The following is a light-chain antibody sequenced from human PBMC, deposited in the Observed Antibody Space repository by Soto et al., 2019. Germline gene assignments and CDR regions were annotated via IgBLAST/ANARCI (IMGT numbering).Light chain of an antibody. V-gene: IGKV3-20*01. J-gene: IGKJ3*01. Sequence: EIVLAQSPGTLSLSPGESATLSCRASQSVSSSFLAWYQQKAGQAPRLLIYGASRRATGIPDRFSGSGSGTDFTLTISRLEPEDFATYYCQQLSSYPFTFGPGAKVDIK. CDR1: QSVSSSF. CDR2: GAS. CDR3: QQLSSYPFT.